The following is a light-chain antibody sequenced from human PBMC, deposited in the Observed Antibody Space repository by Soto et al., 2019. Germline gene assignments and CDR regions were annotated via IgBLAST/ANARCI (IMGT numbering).Light chain of an antibody. V-gene: IGKV3-20*01. J-gene: IGKJ5*01. CDR2: GAS. CDR3: EQYGSSPIA. Sequence: EIVLTQSPGTLSLAQVKRSTLCCRASQSVSSIYLAWYQQKPGQAPRLLIYGASIMATGIPDRFSGSGSGTDFTLSFSRLEPGDFAVYHCEQYGSSPIAFGQGTRLEIK. CDR1: QSVSSIY.